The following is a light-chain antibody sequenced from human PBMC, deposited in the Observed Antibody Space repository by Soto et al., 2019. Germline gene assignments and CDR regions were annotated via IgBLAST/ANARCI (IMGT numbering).Light chain of an antibody. CDR3: SAWDDNLNAWV. CDR1: SSSIGSNH. Sequence: QSVLTQTPSAAGTPGQRVTISCAGSSSSIGSNHVYWYQQLPGTAPKVLIYRNSQRPSGVPDRFSGSKSDTSASLAISGLRSEDEADYYCSAWDDNLNAWVFGGGTKLTVL. V-gene: IGLV1-47*01. CDR2: RNS. J-gene: IGLJ3*02.